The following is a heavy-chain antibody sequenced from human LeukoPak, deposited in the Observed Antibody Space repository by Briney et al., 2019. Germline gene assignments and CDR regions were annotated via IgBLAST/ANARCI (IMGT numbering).Heavy chain of an antibody. CDR1: GYTFTSYG. J-gene: IGHJ6*04. Sequence: ASVKVSCKASGYTFTSYGISWVRQAPGQGLEWMGWISAYNGNTNYAQKLQGRVTMTTDTSTSTAYMELRSLRSDDTAVYYCARDRGPPYYYYGMDVWGKGTTVTVSS. CDR2: ISAYNGNT. CDR3: ARDRGPPYYYYGMDV. V-gene: IGHV1-18*04.